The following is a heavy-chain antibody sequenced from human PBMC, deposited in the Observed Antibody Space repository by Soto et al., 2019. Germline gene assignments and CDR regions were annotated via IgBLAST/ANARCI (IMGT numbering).Heavy chain of an antibody. CDR1: GGSINTFY. CDR2: IFSSGST. D-gene: IGHD5-12*01. Sequence: SETLSLTCTVSGGSINTFYWSWVRQPAGKGLEWIGRIFSSGSTSFNPSLESRVAMSVDTSKNPFPLNLSSVTAADTAVYNCAREASYSAYNLAHGIQLWSFDFWGQGALVTVSS. J-gene: IGHJ4*02. V-gene: IGHV4-4*07. CDR3: AREASYSAYNLAHGIQLWSFDF.